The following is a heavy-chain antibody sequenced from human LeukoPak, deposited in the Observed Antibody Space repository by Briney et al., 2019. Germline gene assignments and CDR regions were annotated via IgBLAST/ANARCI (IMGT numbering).Heavy chain of an antibody. Sequence: PSETLSLTCTVSGGSISSSSYYWGWIRQPPGKGLEWIGSIYYSGSTYYNPSLKSRVTISVDTSKNQFSLKLSSVTAADTAVYYCARRVRGPPHYYGSGAFGEDAFDIWGQGTMVTVSS. CDR1: GGSISSSSYY. CDR3: ARRVRGPPHYYGSGAFGEDAFDI. CDR2: IYYSGST. J-gene: IGHJ3*02. V-gene: IGHV4-39*01. D-gene: IGHD3-10*01.